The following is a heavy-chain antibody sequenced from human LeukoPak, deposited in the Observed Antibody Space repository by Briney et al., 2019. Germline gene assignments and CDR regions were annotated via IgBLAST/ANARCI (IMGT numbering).Heavy chain of an antibody. CDR2: IYYSGST. CDR1: GVSISSSSYY. Sequence: PSETLSLTCTVSGVSISSSSYYWGWIRQPPGKELEWIGSIYYSGSTYYNPSLKSRVTISVDTSKNQFSLKLSSVTAADTAVYYCARGSSGSHDYWGQGTLVTVSS. J-gene: IGHJ4*02. D-gene: IGHD1-26*01. V-gene: IGHV4-39*01. CDR3: ARGSSGSHDY.